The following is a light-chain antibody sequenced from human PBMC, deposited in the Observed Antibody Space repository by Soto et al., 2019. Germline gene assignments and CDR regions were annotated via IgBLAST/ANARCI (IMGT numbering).Light chain of an antibody. CDR1: QSVSSN. CDR2: GAS. CDR3: QQYNNWPPWT. V-gene: IGKV3D-15*01. Sequence: EIVMTQSPATLSVSPGERATLSCRASQSVSSNLAWYQQKPGQAPRLLIYGASIRATGIPARFSGSGSGTEFTLTISSLQYEDFAVYYCQQYNNWPPWTFGQGTKVEIK. J-gene: IGKJ1*01.